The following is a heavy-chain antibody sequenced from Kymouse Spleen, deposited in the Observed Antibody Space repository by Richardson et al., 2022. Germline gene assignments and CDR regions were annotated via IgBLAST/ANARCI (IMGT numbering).Heavy chain of an antibody. CDR1: GFTFSSYA. D-gene: IGHD3-9*01. J-gene: IGHJ6*02. Sequence: EVQLVESGEGLVQPGGSLRLSCAASGFTFSSYAMHWVRQAPGKGLEYVSAISSNGGSTYYADSVKGRFTISRDNSKNTLYLQMGSLRAEDMAVYYCARAPPYDILTGYSLTTTTTVWTSGAKGPRSPSPQ. CDR3: ARAPPYDILTGYSLTTTTTVWTS. V-gene: IGHV3-64*02. CDR2: ISSNGGST.